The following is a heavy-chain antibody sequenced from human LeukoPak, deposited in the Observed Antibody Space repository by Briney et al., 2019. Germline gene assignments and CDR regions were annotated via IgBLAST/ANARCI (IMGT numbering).Heavy chain of an antibody. CDR1: GDSISLSFYY. CDR3: ARGTLYRGWSYYLDF. J-gene: IGHJ4*02. CDR2: VYYSGTT. D-gene: IGHD6-19*01. Sequence: RPSETLSLTCSVSGDSISLSFYYWAWIRQPPGKALEWSGSVYYSGTTSYNPSLKSRVTISVDMSKNHCSLRLRSVTAADTAMYYCARGTLYRGWSYYLDFWGQGSQVTVSS. V-gene: IGHV4-39*07.